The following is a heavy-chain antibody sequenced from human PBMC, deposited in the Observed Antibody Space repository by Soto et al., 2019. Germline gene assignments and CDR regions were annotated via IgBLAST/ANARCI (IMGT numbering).Heavy chain of an antibody. CDR1: GGTFSNYA. CDR2: IIPIFGSA. Sequence: QVQLVQSGAEVKKPGSSVKVSCKASGGTFSNYAITWVRQAPGQGLEWLGRIIPIFGSANYAEKFQGRVTITADEPTTTAYKELNSLRYDDTAVYYCAKDEGKDGYSGNWFDPWGQGHLLTVAS. CDR3: AKDEGKDGYSGNWFDP. D-gene: IGHD2-15*01. V-gene: IGHV1-69*15. J-gene: IGHJ5*02.